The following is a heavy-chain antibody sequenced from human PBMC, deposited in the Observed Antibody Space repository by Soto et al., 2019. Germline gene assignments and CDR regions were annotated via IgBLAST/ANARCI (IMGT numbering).Heavy chain of an antibody. V-gene: IGHV3-33*01. D-gene: IGHD6-19*01. CDR2: IWYDGSNK. CDR1: GFTFSSYG. CDR3: ARDRGSIAVAGSVDLQHYYYGMDV. Sequence: QVQLVESGGGVVQPGRSLRLSCAASGFTFSSYGMHWVRQAPGKGLEWVAVIWYDGSNKYYADSVKGRFTISRDNSKNTLYLQMNSLRAEDTAVYYCARDRGSIAVAGSVDLQHYYYGMDVWGQGTTVTVSS. J-gene: IGHJ6*02.